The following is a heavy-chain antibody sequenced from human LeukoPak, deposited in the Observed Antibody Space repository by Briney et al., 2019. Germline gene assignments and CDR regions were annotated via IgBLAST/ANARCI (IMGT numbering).Heavy chain of an antibody. CDR1: GFTFSSYW. CDR3: ARDHYGGNSYGNWFDP. CDR2: IKQDGSEK. J-gene: IGHJ5*02. V-gene: IGHV3-7*01. D-gene: IGHD4-23*01. Sequence: GGSLRLSCAASGFTFSSYWMSWVRQAPGKGLEWVANIKQDGSEKYYVDSVKGRFTISRDNAKSSLYLQMNSLRAEDTAVYYCARDHYGGNSYGNWFDPWGQGTLVTVSS.